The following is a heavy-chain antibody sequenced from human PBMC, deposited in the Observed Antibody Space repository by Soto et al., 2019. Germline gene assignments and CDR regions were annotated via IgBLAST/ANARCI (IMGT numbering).Heavy chain of an antibody. CDR1: GFTVSSKY. CDR2: INSGGSI. V-gene: IGHV3-66*01. D-gene: IGHD2-15*01. Sequence: EVHLVESGGGLVQPGGSLRLSCAASGFTVSSKYMSWVRQAPGKGLEWVSLINSGGSISYADSVKGRFTISRDNSDNTVYLKMSILGVEDTTVYYCTRDDDHCRGRTFYAIHMDVCGKGTTVTVSS. CDR3: TRDDDHCRGRTFYAIHMDV. J-gene: IGHJ6*03.